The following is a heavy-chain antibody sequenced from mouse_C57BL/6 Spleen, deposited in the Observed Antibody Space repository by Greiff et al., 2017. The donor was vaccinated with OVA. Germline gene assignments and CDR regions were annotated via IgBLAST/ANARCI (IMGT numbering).Heavy chain of an antibody. CDR3: ASYGSSPWFAY. J-gene: IGHJ3*01. D-gene: IGHD1-1*01. CDR1: GYTFTNYW. V-gene: IGHV1-63*01. CDR2: IYPGGGYT. Sequence: VMLVESGAELVRPGTSVKMSCKASGYTFTNYWIGWAKQRPGHGLEWIGDIYPGGGYTNYNEKFKGKATLTADKSSSTAYMQFSSLTSEDSAIYYCASYGSSPWFAYWGQGTLVTVSA.